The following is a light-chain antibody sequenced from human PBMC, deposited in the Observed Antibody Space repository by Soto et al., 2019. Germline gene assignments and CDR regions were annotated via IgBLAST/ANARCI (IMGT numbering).Light chain of an antibody. J-gene: IGLJ1*01. V-gene: IGLV2-14*01. CDR1: GSDVGDYDY. Sequence: QSALTQPASVSGSPGESITISCTRTGSDVGDYDYVSWYQHHPGKAPKLMIYEVSNRPSGVSNRFSGSKSGNTASLTISGLQAEDEADYFCSSYTSSQAYVFGTETKLTVL. CDR2: EVS. CDR3: SSYTSSQAYV.